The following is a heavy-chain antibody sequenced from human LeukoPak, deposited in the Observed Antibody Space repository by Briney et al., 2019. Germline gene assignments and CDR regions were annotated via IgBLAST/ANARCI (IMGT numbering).Heavy chain of an antibody. CDR3: ARDYYYYGSGICVGMDV. V-gene: IGHV3-20*04. CDR2: INWNGGST. CDR1: GFTFDDYG. D-gene: IGHD3-10*01. J-gene: IGHJ6*01. Sequence: GGTLRLSCAVSGFTFDDYGMSWVRQAPGKGLEWVYDINWNGGSTGYADSVKGRFAISGDNDNHSLYLQMHSLRDEDTALYYCARDYYYYGSGICVGMDVWGQGTTVTVSS.